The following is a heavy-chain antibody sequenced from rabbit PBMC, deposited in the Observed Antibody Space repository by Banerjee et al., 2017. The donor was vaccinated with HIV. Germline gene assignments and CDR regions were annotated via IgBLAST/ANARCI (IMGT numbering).Heavy chain of an antibody. CDR2: IGVGSYIYT. D-gene: IGHD7-1*01. CDR3: ARRSHDGTGAFNL. Sequence: QSLEESGGDLVQPGASLTLSCEASGFSFSGGCDMCWVRQAPGKGLEWIACIGVGSYIYTNYANWAKGRFTISKSSSTTVTLQMTSLTAADTATYFCARRSHDGTGAFNLWGQGTLVTVS. CDR1: GFSFSGGCD. V-gene: IGHV1S40*01. J-gene: IGHJ4*01.